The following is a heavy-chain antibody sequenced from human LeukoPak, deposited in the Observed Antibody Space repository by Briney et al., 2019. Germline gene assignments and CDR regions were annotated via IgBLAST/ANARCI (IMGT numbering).Heavy chain of an antibody. CDR1: DYSISSGYY. CDR2: IYHSGST. Sequence: PSETLSLTXAVSDYSISSGYYWGWIRQPPGKGLEWIGSIYHSGSTYYKPSLKSRVTMSVDTSKNQFSLKLSSVTAAGTAVYYCARTYSSGSSTWFDPWGQGTLVAVSS. V-gene: IGHV4-38-2*01. J-gene: IGHJ5*02. D-gene: IGHD6-19*01. CDR3: ARTYSSGSSTWFDP.